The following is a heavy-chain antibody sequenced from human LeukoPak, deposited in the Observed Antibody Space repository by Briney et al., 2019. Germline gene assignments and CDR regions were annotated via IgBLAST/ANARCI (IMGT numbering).Heavy chain of an antibody. CDR2: IYYSGST. CDR1: GGSVSSYY. D-gene: IGHD5-12*01. Sequence: SETLSLTCTVSGGSVSSYYWSWIRQPPGKGLEWIGYIYYSGSTNYNPSLKSRVTISVDTSKNQFSLKLSSVTAADTAVYYCARDSGYGDAFDIWGQGTMVTVSS. V-gene: IGHV4-59*02. J-gene: IGHJ3*02. CDR3: ARDSGYGDAFDI.